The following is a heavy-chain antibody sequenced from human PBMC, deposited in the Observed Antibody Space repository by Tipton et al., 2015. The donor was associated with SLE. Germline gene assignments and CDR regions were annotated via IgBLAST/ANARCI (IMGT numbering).Heavy chain of an antibody. CDR3: PIYYHDSTGLHWFDP. CDR1: GGSISSGGYY. V-gene: IGHV4-31*03. Sequence: TLSLTCNVSGGSISSGGYYWSWIRQHPGKGLEWIGYTYYSGSPYYNPSLKSRVTISLDMSKNQFSLRLSSVTAADTAVYYCPIYYHDSTGLHWFDPWDQGTLVTVSS. D-gene: IGHD3-22*01. J-gene: IGHJ5*02. CDR2: TYYSGSP.